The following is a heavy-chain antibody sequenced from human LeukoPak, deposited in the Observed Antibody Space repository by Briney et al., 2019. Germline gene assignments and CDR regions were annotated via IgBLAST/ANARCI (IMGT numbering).Heavy chain of an antibody. J-gene: IGHJ4*02. CDR2: ISGSGGST. V-gene: IGHV3-23*01. D-gene: IGHD3-10*01. CDR1: GFTFSSYA. Sequence: GGSLRLSCAASGFTFSSYAMSWVRQAPGKGLEWVSAISGSGGSTYYADSVKGRFTISRDNSRNTLYLQMNSLRAEDTAVYYCAKDKSYYYDSGSYGLDYWGQGTLVTVSS. CDR3: AKDKSYYYDSGSYGLDY.